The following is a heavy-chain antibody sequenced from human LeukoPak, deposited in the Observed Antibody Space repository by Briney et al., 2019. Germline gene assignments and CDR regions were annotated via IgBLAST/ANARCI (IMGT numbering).Heavy chain of an antibody. D-gene: IGHD3-22*01. V-gene: IGHV3-23*01. CDR3: AKGGDRDYYESRGYYY. CDR1: GFTFNIYT. J-gene: IGHJ4*02. Sequence: GGSLRLSCAASGFTFNIYTMSWVRQARWRGLEWVSTILDSGGNTYYADSVQGRFLVSRDNSKNILYLQMNSLRVEDTAIYYCAKGGDRDYYESRGYYYWGQGALVTVSS. CDR2: ILDSGGNT.